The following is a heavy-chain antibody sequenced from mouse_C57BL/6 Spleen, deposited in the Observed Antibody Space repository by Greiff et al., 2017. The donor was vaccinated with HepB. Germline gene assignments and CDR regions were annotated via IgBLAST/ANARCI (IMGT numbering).Heavy chain of an antibody. CDR2: ILPGSGST. CDR3: AGYEEILDGYPAWFAC. V-gene: IGHV1-9*01. CDR1: GYTFTGYW. Sequence: QVQLQQSGAELMKPGASVKLSCKATGYTFTGYWIEWVKQRPGHGLEWIGEILPGSGSTNYNEKFKGKATFTADTSSNTAYMQLSSLTTEDSAIYYCAGYEEILDGYPAWFACWGQGTLVTVSA. J-gene: IGHJ3*01. D-gene: IGHD2-3*01.